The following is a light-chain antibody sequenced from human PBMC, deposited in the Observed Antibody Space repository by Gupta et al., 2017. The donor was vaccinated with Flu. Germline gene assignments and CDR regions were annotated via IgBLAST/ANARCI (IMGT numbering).Light chain of an antibody. V-gene: IGLV2-11*01. J-gene: IGLJ2*01. CDR1: SSDVGAYNY. CDR2: DVT. CDR3: CSFGAASF. Sequence: QSALTQPRSVSGSPGQSVAISCTGTSSDVGAYNYVSWYQQHPGEAPKLIIYDVTKRPSGVPDRFTGSKSGNTASLTISGLQPEDEADYHCCSFGAASFFGGGTKLTVL.